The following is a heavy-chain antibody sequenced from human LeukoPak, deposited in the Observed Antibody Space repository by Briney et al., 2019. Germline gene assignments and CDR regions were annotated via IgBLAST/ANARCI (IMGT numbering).Heavy chain of an antibody. J-gene: IGHJ4*02. Sequence: GGSLRLSCTVFGFTFSNHAMTWVRQAPGRGLEWVSAISIAGDRTYYADSVKGRFTISRDNSENTLFLQMNRLRAEDTAMYYCANEIRPNDYWGQGTLVTVSS. CDR2: ISIAGDRT. CDR3: ANEIRPNDY. D-gene: IGHD6-6*01. V-gene: IGHV3-23*01. CDR1: GFTFSNHA.